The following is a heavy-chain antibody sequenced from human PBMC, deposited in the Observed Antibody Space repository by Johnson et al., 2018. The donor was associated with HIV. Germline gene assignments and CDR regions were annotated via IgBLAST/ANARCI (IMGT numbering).Heavy chain of an antibody. CDR1: GFDFSSSW. CDR3: ARGLDYYDSSGFRSASFDV. CDR2: IRNDGSET. V-gene: IGHV3-74*02. Sequence: VQLVESGGGLVQPGGSLRLSCAASGFDFSSSWMHWVRQAPGKGLVWVSRIRNDGSETAYADSVKGRFFIYSDNSKNTLYLQMDSLRDEDTAVYYCARGLDYYDSSGFRSASFDVWGQGTIV. D-gene: IGHD3-22*01. J-gene: IGHJ3*01.